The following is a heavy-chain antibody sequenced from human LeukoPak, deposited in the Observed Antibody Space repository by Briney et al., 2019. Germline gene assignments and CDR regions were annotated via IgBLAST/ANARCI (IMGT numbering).Heavy chain of an antibody. D-gene: IGHD3-10*01. V-gene: IGHV3-30*18. J-gene: IGHJ4*02. CDR2: ISYDGSNK. CDR1: GFTFSSYG. CDR3: AKDSYGSGSYGGAAY. Sequence: PGGSLRLSCAASGFTFSSYGMHWVRQAPGKGLEWVAVISYDGSNKYYADSVKGRFTISRDNSKNTLYLQMNSLRAEDTAVYYCAKDSYGSGSYGGAAYWGQGTLVTVSS.